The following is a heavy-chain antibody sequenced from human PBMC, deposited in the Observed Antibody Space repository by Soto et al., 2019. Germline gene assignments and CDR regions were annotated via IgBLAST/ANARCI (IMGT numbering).Heavy chain of an antibody. J-gene: IGHJ6*02. CDR3: AKDKGNDFWSGCSGPYYGMDV. Sequence: GGSLRLSCAASGFTFSSYAMTWVRQAPGKGLEWVSAISGSGGRTYYADSVKGRFTISRDNSKNTLYVQMNSLRDEDTALYYCAKDKGNDFWSGCSGPYYGMDVWGQGTTVTVSS. CDR2: ISGSGGRT. V-gene: IGHV3-23*01. D-gene: IGHD3-3*01. CDR1: GFTFSSYA.